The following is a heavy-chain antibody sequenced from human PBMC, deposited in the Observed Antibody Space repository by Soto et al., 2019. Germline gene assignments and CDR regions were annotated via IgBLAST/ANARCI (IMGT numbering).Heavy chain of an antibody. D-gene: IGHD3-22*01. V-gene: IGHV3-30-3*01. CDR1: GFSFSSYA. J-gene: IGHJ4*02. Sequence: GGSLRLSCAASGFSFSSYAMHWVRQAPGKGLEWVTLISYDGSNEYYADSVKGRFTISRDNSKDMLYLQMNSLRPEDTAAYYCVRVHHYYDSSGYFLNYFDHWGQGTLVTVSS. CDR2: ISYDGSNE. CDR3: VRVHHYYDSSGYFLNYFDH.